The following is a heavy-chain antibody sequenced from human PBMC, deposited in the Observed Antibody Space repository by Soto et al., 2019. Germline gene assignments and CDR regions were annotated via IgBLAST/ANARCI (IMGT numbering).Heavy chain of an antibody. Sequence: PSETLSLTSAIYVRSFSGYYWSWIRQPPGKGLEWIGEINHRGSTKYNPSLKSRITISVDTSKDQFSLKLSSVTAADTAVYYCARVDDIWGQGTMVT. J-gene: IGHJ3*02. V-gene: IGHV4-34*01. CDR1: VRSFSGYY. CDR2: INHRGST. CDR3: ARVDDI.